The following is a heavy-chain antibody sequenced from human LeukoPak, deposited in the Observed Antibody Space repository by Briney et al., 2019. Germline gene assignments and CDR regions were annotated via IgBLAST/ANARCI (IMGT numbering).Heavy chain of an antibody. V-gene: IGHV4-4*09. Sequence: SETLSLTCTVSGDSISSYYWSWIRQPPGKGLEWIGYIYTSGGTNYIPSLKGRVTISIDTSKNQFSLKLSPVTAADSAVYYCARLTRLSTSPDRYYLDYWGQGTLVTVSS. D-gene: IGHD6-6*01. CDR2: IYTSGGT. CDR1: GDSISSYY. CDR3: ARLTRLSTSPDRYYLDY. J-gene: IGHJ4*02.